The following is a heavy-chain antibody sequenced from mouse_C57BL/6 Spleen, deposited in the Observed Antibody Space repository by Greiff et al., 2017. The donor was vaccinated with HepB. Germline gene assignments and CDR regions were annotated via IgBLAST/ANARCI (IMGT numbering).Heavy chain of an antibody. CDR3: ARSKNYYGSLYYAMDY. J-gene: IGHJ4*01. Sequence: EVQVVESGPELVKPGASVKIPCKASGYTFTDYNMDWVKQSHGKSLEWIGDINPNNGGTIYNQKFKGKATLTVDKSSSTAYMELRSLTSEDTAVYYCARSKNYYGSLYYAMDYWGQGTSVTVSS. CDR2: INPNNGGT. CDR1: GYTFTDYN. V-gene: IGHV1-18*01. D-gene: IGHD1-1*01.